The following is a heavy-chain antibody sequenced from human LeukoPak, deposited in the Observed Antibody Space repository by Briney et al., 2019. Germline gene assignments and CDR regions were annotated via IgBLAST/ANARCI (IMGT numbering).Heavy chain of an antibody. CDR1: GGSISSYC. D-gene: IGHD5-18*01. CDR2: IYYSGST. J-gene: IGHJ4*02. Sequence: SETLSLTCTVSGGSISSYCWSWIRQPPGKGLEWIGYIYYSGSTNYNPSLKSRVTISVDTSKNQFSLKLRSVTAADTAVYYCARRGYSYVDYWGQGTLVTVSS. CDR3: ARRGYSYVDY. V-gene: IGHV4-59*08.